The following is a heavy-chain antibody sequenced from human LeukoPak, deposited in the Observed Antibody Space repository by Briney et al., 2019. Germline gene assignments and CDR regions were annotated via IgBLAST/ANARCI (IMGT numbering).Heavy chain of an antibody. CDR3: ARDTAAGTPEWSDY. Sequence: GGSLRLSCAASGFTFTVYAMIWVRQAPGKGLEWVSSISSSSSYIYYADSVKGRFTISRDNAKNSLYLQMNSLRAEDTAVYYCARDTAAGTPEWSDYWGQGTLVTVSS. V-gene: IGHV3-21*01. J-gene: IGHJ4*02. CDR2: ISSSSSYI. CDR1: GFTFTVYA. D-gene: IGHD6-13*01.